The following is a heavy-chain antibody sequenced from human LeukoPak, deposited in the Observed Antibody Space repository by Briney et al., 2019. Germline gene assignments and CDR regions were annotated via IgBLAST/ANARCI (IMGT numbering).Heavy chain of an antibody. V-gene: IGHV1-69*04. CDR1: GYTFTSYG. D-gene: IGHD3-22*01. CDR3: AKGDSSGYYTIDY. Sequence: GASVKVSCKASGYTFTSYGISWVRQAPGQGLEWMGRIIPIFGIANYAQKFQGRVTITADKSTSTAYMELSSLRSEDTAVYYCAKGDSSGYYTIDYWGQGTLVTVSS. CDR2: IIPIFGIA. J-gene: IGHJ4*02.